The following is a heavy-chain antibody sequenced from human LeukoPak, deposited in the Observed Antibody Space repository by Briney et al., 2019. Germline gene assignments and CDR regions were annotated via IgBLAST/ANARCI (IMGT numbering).Heavy chain of an antibody. CDR1: DGSISSGSYY. CDR3: AGGAPQYYYDSSGYYSHDY. Sequence: SETLSLTCTVSDGSISSGSYYWTWVRQPAGKGLEWIGRIYTSGSTNYNPSLKSRVTISVDTSKNQFSLKLSSVTAADTAVYYCAGGAPQYYYDSSGYYSHDYWGQGTLVTVSS. V-gene: IGHV4-61*02. CDR2: IYTSGST. J-gene: IGHJ4*02. D-gene: IGHD3-22*01.